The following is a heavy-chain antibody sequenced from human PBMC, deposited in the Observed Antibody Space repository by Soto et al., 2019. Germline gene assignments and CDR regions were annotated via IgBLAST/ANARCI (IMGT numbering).Heavy chain of an antibody. J-gene: IGHJ6*02. CDR3: ARDRSAGNYFYYGMDV. Sequence: QVQLVESGGGVVQPGRSLRLSCAASGLNFNRNGMHWVRQAPGKGLEWVAVIWYDGSKESYSDSVKGRFTISRDNSKNMLYLQMNSVRVEGTAVYFCARDRSAGNYFYYGMDVWGQGTTVTVSS. D-gene: IGHD1-1*01. CDR2: IWYDGSKE. CDR1: GLNFNRNG. V-gene: IGHV3-33*01.